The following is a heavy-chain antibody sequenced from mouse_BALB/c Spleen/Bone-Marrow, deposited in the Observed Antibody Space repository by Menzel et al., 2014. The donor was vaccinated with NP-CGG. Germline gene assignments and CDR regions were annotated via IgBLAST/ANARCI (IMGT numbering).Heavy chain of an antibody. CDR3: ARSPSTMITGGFAY. D-gene: IGHD2-4*01. Sequence: VKLVESGPGLVAPSQSLSITCTISGFSLTSYGVHWVRQPPGKGLKWLVVIWSDGSTTYNSALKSRLSISKDNSKSQVFLKMNSLQTDDTAMYCCARSPSTMITGGFAYWGQGTLVTVSA. V-gene: IGHV2-6-1*01. CDR1: GFSLTSYG. CDR2: IWSDGST. J-gene: IGHJ3*01.